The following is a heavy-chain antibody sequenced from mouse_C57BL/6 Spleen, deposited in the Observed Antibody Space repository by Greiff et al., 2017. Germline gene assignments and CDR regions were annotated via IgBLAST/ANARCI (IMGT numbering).Heavy chain of an antibody. V-gene: IGHV5-17*01. CDR1: GFTFSDYG. CDR2: ISSGSSTI. CDR3: ARGAVAGNFDV. J-gene: IGHJ1*03. Sequence: EVQLVESGGGLVKPGGSLKLSCAASGFTFSDYGMHWVRQAPEKGLEWVAYISSGSSTIYYADTVKGRFTISRDNAKNTLFLQMTSLRSEDTAMYYCARGAVAGNFDVWGTGTTVTVSS. D-gene: IGHD1-1*01.